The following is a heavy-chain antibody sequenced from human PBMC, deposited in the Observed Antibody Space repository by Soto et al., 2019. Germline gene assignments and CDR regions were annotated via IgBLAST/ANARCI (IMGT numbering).Heavy chain of an antibody. CDR3: ARATRNTRPGY. D-gene: IGHD4-17*01. Sequence: EMQLVESGGGLVQPGGSLGLSCVASGFTFSSSWMRWARHVPGKGLEWVASIKEDGSVKYYVDSVKGRFTISRDNAKNSLFLQMNSLRPEDTAVYYCARATRNTRPGYWGQGTLVTVSS. J-gene: IGHJ4*02. CDR1: GFTFSSSW. CDR2: IKEDGSVK. V-gene: IGHV3-7*04.